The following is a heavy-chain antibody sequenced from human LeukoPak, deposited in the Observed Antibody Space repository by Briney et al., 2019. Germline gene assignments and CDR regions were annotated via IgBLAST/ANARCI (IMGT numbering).Heavy chain of an antibody. V-gene: IGHV4-39*01. J-gene: IGHJ3*02. CDR2: IYYSGST. D-gene: IGHD3-22*01. CDR1: GGSISSSSYY. CDR3: ARMYYYDSSGYSPYDAFDI. Sequence: SETLSLTCTVSGGSISSSSYYWSWIRQPPGKGLEWIGSIYYSGSTYYNPSLKSRVTISVDTSKNQFSLKLSSVTAADTAVYYCARMYYYDSSGYSPYDAFDIWGQRTMVTVSS.